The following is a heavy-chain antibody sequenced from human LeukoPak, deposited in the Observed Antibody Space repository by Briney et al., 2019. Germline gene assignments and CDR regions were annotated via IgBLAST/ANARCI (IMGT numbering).Heavy chain of an antibody. CDR1: GYTFSGYY. J-gene: IGHJ5*02. CDR3: AREAETTLNWFDP. Sequence: AASVTVSCKASGYTFSGYYMHWVRQAPGQGLEWMGWINPNSGGTKYAQKFQGRVTMTRDTSISTAYMELSRLRSDDTAVYYCAREAETTLNWFDPWGQGTLVTVSS. V-gene: IGHV1-2*02. CDR2: INPNSGGT. D-gene: IGHD1-1*01.